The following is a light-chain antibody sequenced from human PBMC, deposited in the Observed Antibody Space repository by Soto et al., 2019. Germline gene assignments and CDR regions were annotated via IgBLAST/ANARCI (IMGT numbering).Light chain of an antibody. CDR2: GAS. CDR3: QQSYSAPPDT. J-gene: IGKJ5*01. V-gene: IGKV1-39*01. CDR1: ETISNF. Sequence: DIQMTQSPSSLSASVGDRVTITCRASETISNFLNWYQKKPGKAPQLLIYGASTLQRGVPSRFSGSESGTDFTVTIGSIQAHDSATSYWQQSYSAPPDTVSPGTPPEIK.